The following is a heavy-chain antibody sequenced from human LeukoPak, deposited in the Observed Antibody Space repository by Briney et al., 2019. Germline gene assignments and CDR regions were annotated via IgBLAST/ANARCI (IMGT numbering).Heavy chain of an antibody. Sequence: SVKVSCKASGYTFIGYSISWVRQAPGHGPEWMGWITPYNGNTNYVQNFQGRVTMTTDTSTSTAYMELRSLRSDDTAVYYCAREYGGNPGLFGYWGQGTLVTV. D-gene: IGHD4-23*01. V-gene: IGHV1-18*01. CDR1: GYTFIGYS. CDR2: ITPYNGNT. J-gene: IGHJ4*02. CDR3: AREYGGNPGLFGY.